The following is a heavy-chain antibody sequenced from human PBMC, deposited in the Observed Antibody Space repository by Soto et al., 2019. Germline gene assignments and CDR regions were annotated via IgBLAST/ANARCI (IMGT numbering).Heavy chain of an antibody. J-gene: IGHJ6*02. CDR3: ARPMCSSTSCYTGDYYGMDV. V-gene: IGHV5-51*01. CDR2: IYPGDSDT. Sequence: RGESLKISCKGSGYSFTSYWIGWVRQMPGKGLEWMGIIYPGDSDTRYSPSFQGQVTISADKSISTAYLQWSSLKASDTAMYYCARPMCSSTSCYTGDYYGMDVWGQGITVTVSS. D-gene: IGHD2-2*02. CDR1: GYSFTSYW.